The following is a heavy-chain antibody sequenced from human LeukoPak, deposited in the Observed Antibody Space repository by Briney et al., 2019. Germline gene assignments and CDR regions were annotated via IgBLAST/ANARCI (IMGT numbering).Heavy chain of an antibody. Sequence: SVKVSCKASGGTFSSYTISWVRQAPGQGLEWMGRIIPIFGIANYAQKFQGRVTITADKSTSTAYMELSSLRSEDTAVYYCARDRYEDCSSTSCYNYGMDVWGQGTTVTVSS. D-gene: IGHD2-2*01. CDR3: ARDRYEDCSSTSCYNYGMDV. V-gene: IGHV1-69*04. J-gene: IGHJ6*02. CDR2: IIPIFGIA. CDR1: GGTFSSYT.